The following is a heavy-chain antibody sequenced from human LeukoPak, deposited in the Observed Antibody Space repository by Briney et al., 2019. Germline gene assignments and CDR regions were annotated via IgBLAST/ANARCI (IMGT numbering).Heavy chain of an antibody. CDR2: INHSGST. V-gene: IGHV4-34*01. J-gene: IGHJ4*02. CDR1: GGSFSGYY. Sequence: SETLSLTCAVYGGSFSGYYWSWIRQPPGKGLEWIGEINHSGSTNYNPSLKSRVTISVDTSKNQFSLKLSSVTAADTAMYYCARAHSSTPFDYWGQGTLVTVSS. CDR3: ARAHSSTPFDY. D-gene: IGHD6-6*01.